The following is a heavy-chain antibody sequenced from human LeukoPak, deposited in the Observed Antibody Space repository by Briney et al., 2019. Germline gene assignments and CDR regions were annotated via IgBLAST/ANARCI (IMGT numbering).Heavy chain of an antibody. CDR1: GGSISSSSYY. V-gene: IGHV4-39*07. CDR2: IYYSGST. D-gene: IGHD6-13*01. J-gene: IGHJ4*02. CDR3: ASPLETGYSSSWYGDLIGY. Sequence: SETLALTCTVSGGSISSSSYYWGWIRQPPGKGLEWIGSIYYSGSTYYNPSLKSRVTISVDTSKNQFSLKLSSVTAADTAVYYCASPLETGYSSSWYGDLIGYWGQGTLVTVSS.